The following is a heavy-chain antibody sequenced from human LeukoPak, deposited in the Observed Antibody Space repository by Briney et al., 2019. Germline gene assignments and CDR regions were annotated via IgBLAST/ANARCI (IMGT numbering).Heavy chain of an antibody. CDR3: AKDRHYYDSSGYYLYYFDY. V-gene: IGHV3-30*02. Sequence: GGSLRLSCAASGFTFSSYGMHWVRQAPGKGLEWVAFIRYDGSNKYYADSVKGRFTISRDNSKSTLYLQMNSLRAEDTAVYYCAKDRHYYDSSGYYLYYFDYWGQGTLVTVSS. CDR1: GFTFSSYG. D-gene: IGHD3-22*01. CDR2: IRYDGSNK. J-gene: IGHJ4*02.